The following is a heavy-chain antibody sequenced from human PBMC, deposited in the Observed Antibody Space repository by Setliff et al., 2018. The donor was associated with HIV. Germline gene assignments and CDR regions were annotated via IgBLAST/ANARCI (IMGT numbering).Heavy chain of an antibody. CDR1: GGSFSGYY. CDR2: INHSGST. V-gene: IGHV4-34*01. CDR3: ARGVGPYRPEDY. Sequence: SETLSLTCAVYGGSFSGYYWSWIRQPPGKGLEWIGEINHSGSTNYNPSLKSRVTISVDTSKNQFSLKLSSVTAADTAVYYCARGVGPYRPEDYWGQGALVTVSS. D-gene: IGHD3-16*01. J-gene: IGHJ4*02.